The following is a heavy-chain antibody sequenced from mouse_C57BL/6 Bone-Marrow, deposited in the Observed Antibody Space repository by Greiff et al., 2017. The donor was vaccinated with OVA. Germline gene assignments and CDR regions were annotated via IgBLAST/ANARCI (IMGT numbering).Heavy chain of an antibody. V-gene: IGHV1-26*01. CDR2: INPNNGGT. D-gene: IGHD1-1*02. CDR1: GYTFTDYY. J-gene: IGHJ4*01. CDR3: ASNPSHAMDYY. Sequence: VQLQQSGPELVKPGASVKISCKASGYTFTDYYMNWVKQSHGKSLEWIGDINPNNGGTSYNQKFKGKATLTVDKSSSTAYMELRSLTSEDSAVYYCASNPSHAMDYYWGQGTSVTVSS.